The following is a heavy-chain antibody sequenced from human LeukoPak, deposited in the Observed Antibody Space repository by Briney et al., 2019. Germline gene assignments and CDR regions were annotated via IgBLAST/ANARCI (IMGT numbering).Heavy chain of an antibody. CDR3: ARYSGSYEVNYYYYYGMDV. D-gene: IGHD1-26*01. CDR1: GFTFSSYW. Sequence: GGSLRLSCAASGFTFSSYWMSWVRQAPGRGLEWVANIKQDGSEKYYVDSVKGRFTISRDNAKNSLYLQMNSLRAEDTAVYYCARYSGSYEVNYYYYYGMDVWGQGTTVTVSS. V-gene: IGHV3-7*03. J-gene: IGHJ6*02. CDR2: IKQDGSEK.